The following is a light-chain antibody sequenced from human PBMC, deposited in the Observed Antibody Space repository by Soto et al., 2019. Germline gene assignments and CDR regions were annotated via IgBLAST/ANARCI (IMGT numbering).Light chain of an antibody. CDR3: SPYTSRSPLAYV. J-gene: IGLJ1*01. CDR1: SSDVGGYNY. V-gene: IGLV2-14*01. Sequence: QSALTQPASVSGSPGQSITISCTGTSSDVGGYNYVSWYQQHPGKAPKLMIYDVSNRPSGVSNRFPGSKSGNTASLPISGLQAEDEADYYCSPYTSRSPLAYVFGSGTKLTVL. CDR2: DVS.